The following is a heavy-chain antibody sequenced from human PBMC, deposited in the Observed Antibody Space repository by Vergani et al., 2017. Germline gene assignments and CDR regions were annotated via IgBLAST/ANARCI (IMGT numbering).Heavy chain of an antibody. J-gene: IGHJ4*02. V-gene: IGHV3-74*01. CDR3: ARYGRIDAEGTELDY. Sequence: EVQLVESGGGLVQPGGSLRLSCAASGFTFSRHWMHWVRQAPGKGLVWVSRVNPEGTNTTYADSVKGRFTISRDNAKNMMYLQLNSLRNEDTAVYYCARYGRIDAEGTELDYWGQGTLVTVSS. CDR2: VNPEGTNT. D-gene: IGHD1-1*01. CDR1: GFTFSRHW.